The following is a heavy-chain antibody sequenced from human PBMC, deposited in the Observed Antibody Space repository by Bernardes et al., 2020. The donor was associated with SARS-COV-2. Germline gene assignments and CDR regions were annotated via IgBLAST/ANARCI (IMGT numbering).Heavy chain of an antibody. J-gene: IGHJ5*02. V-gene: IGHV1-18*01. D-gene: IGHD2-2*01. Sequence: ASVKVSCKASGYTFTSYGISWVRQAPGQGLEWMGWISAYNGNTNYAQKLQGRVTMTTDTSTSTAYMELRSLRSDDTAVYYCARQERGYCSSTSCPNWFDPWGQGTLVTVSS. CDR1: GYTFTSYG. CDR2: ISAYNGNT. CDR3: ARQERGYCSSTSCPNWFDP.